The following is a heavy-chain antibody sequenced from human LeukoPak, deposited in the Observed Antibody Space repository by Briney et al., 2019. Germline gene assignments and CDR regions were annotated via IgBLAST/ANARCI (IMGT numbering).Heavy chain of an antibody. CDR1: GFTFSSYG. CDR2: IWYDGSNK. Sequence: PGGSLRLSRAASGFTFSSYGMHWVRQAPGKGLEWVAVIWYDGSNKYYADSVKGRFTISRDNSKNTLYLQMNSLRAEDTAVYYCARDPPGSLHFDYWAEGPLVTVSS. CDR3: ARDPPGSLHFDY. J-gene: IGHJ4*02. V-gene: IGHV3-33*01.